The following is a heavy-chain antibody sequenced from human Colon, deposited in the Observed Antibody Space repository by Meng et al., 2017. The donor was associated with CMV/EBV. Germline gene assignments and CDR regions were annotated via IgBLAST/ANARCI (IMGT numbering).Heavy chain of an antibody. CDR1: GFNFRSSA. Sequence: GESLKISCEVSGFNFRSSAMSWVRQAPGKGLEWVSSISGAGTATFYADSVKGRFTISRDTPKNTLFLQLNSLRAEDTAVYYCARGVTAVGQRHYFDHWGQGTKVTVSS. CDR3: ARGVTAVGQRHYFDH. CDR2: ISGAGTAT. D-gene: IGHD3-10*01. J-gene: IGHJ4*02. V-gene: IGHV3-23*01.